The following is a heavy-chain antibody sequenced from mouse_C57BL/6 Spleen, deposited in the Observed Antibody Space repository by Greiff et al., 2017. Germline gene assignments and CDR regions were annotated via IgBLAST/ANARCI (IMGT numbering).Heavy chain of an antibody. CDR1: GYTFTDYN. D-gene: IGHD1-1*01. V-gene: IGHV1-22*01. CDR2: INPNNGGT. CDR3: ARPGYDSIYWYFDV. J-gene: IGHJ1*03. Sequence: EVQLQESGPELVKPGASVKMSCKASGYTFTDYNMHWVKQSHGKSLEWIGYINPNNGGTNYNQKLKGKATLTVNKSSSTAYMELRSLKSEDSAFYYCARPGYDSIYWYFDVWGTGTTVTVSS.